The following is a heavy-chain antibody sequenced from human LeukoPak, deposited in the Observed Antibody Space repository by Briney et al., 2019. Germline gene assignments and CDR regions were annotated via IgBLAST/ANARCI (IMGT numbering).Heavy chain of an antibody. Sequence: GGSLRLSCVGSGFTFSSYAMNWVRQAPGKGPEWVAIISYNGNNKYYADSVKGRFTISRDNSKNGLYLQMNSLRAEDTAVYYCARVHFSSSPYFDYWGQGTLVTVSS. CDR1: GFTFSSYA. V-gene: IGHV3-30-3*01. D-gene: IGHD6-6*01. CDR2: ISYNGNNK. CDR3: ARVHFSSSPYFDY. J-gene: IGHJ4*02.